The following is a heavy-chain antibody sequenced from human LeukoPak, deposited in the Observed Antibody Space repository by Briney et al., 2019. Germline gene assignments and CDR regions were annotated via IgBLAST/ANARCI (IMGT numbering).Heavy chain of an antibody. CDR1: GFFFSSYW. D-gene: IGHD1-1*01. Sequence: PGGSLRLSCAASGFFFSSYWMHWVRQAPGKGLVWGSRTNTDGSSTTYADSVKGRFTISRDNAKNTLYLQMNSLRAEDTAVYYCARDKYIDWGQGTLVTVPS. J-gene: IGHJ4*02. V-gene: IGHV3-74*01. CDR2: TNTDGSST. CDR3: ARDKYID.